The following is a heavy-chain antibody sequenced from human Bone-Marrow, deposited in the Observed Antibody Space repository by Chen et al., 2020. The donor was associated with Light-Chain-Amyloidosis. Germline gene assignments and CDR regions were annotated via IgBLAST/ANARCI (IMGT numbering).Heavy chain of an antibody. CDR1: PNDW. CDR3: ARRRDGYNFDY. V-gene: IGHV5-51*01. J-gene: IGHJ4*02. Sequence: PNDWIGWGRQMPGKGLEWMGVIYPDDSDARYSPSFEGQVTISADKSIAXXXXQWXXXXXSDTAMYYCARRRDGYNFDYWGQGTLVTVSS. CDR2: IYPDDSDA. D-gene: IGHD5-12*01.